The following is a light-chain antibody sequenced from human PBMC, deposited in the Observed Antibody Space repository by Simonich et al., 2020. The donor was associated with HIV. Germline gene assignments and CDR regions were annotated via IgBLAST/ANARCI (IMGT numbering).Light chain of an antibody. CDR3: QQYNIYPYT. V-gene: IGKV3-15*01. CDR1: PSVSSN. J-gene: IGKJ2*01. CDR2: GAS. Sequence: EIVRTQYPATLSVSQGKSATLSCRASPSVSSNLACNQQKPGPDPRLLIYGASTRATGIPARFSGSGSGTEFTLTISSLQPDDFATYYCQQYNIYPYTFGQGTKLEIK.